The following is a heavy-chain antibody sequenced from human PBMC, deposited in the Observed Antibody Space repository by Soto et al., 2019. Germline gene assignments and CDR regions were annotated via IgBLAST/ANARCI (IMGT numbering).Heavy chain of an antibody. J-gene: IGHJ4*02. Sequence: QLQLQESGPGLVKPSETLSLTCTVSGGSISGRSYYWAWIRQPSGKGLEWIGSIYFSGTTYYNPSHKSRFTKSADTSKSQFSRRLSSVTAADTALYYWAGGGKRVSMIRGFDYWGQGTLVTASS. CDR2: IYFSGTT. D-gene: IGHD3-10*01. CDR1: GGSISGRSYY. CDR3: AGGGKRVSMIRGFDY. V-gene: IGHV4-39*01.